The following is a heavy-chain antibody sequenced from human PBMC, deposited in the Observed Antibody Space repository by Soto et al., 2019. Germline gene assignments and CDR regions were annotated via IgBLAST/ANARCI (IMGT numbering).Heavy chain of an antibody. D-gene: IGHD1-7*01. J-gene: IGHJ4*02. CDR3: AGRNYLIGADY. V-gene: IGHV4-34*01. CDR1: GGSFSGYD. CDR2: INHSGST. Sequence: PSETQSLTCAVYGGSFSGYDWSWIRQPPGKGLEWIGEINHSGSTNYNPSLKGRVTISVDTSKNQFSLKLSSVTAADTAVYYCAGRNYLIGADYWGQGTLVTVSS.